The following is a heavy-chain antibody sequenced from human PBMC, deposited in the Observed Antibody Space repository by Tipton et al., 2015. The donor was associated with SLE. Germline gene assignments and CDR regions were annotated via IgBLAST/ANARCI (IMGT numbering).Heavy chain of an antibody. CDR1: GDAITNNNFY. J-gene: IGHJ4*02. V-gene: IGHV4-39*01. Sequence: TLSLICTVSGDAITNNNFYWDWVRQPPGKGLEWIGSIFHLGMTYYNPSLESRVTLSVDTSKNQFSLKLTSVTAADTAVYYCARQKTAVEITFDSWGQGALVTVSS. CDR3: ARQKTAVEITFDS. D-gene: IGHD2-21*02. CDR2: IFHLGMT.